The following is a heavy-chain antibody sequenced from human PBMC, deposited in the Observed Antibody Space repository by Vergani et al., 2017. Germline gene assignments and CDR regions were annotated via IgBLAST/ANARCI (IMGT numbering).Heavy chain of an antibody. J-gene: IGHJ5*01. Sequence: DVHLAESGGGFFQPGGSLRLSCSASGFSFNSYWMTWVRQVPGKGLLWVSRIKSDGSITAYADSVKGRFTISRDNAQNTLYLQMNSLRVEDTGVYYCARARCIETCYMSNWLDSWGQGTLVTVSS. D-gene: IGHD3-9*01. CDR1: GFSFNSYW. V-gene: IGHV3-74*03. CDR3: ARARCIETCYMSNWLDS. CDR2: IKSDGSIT.